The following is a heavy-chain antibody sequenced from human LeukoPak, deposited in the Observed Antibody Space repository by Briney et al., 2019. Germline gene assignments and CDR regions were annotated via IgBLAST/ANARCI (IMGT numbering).Heavy chain of an antibody. CDR1: GGTFSSYA. V-gene: IGHV1-69*13. D-gene: IGHD5-18*01. CDR2: IIPIFGTA. J-gene: IGHJ5*02. Sequence: GASVNVSCKASGGTFSSYAISWVRQAPGQGLEWMGGIIPIFGTANYAQKFQGRVTITADESTSTAYMELSSLRSEDTAVYYCARTRGYSITREFDPWGQGTLVTVSS. CDR3: ARTRGYSITREFDP.